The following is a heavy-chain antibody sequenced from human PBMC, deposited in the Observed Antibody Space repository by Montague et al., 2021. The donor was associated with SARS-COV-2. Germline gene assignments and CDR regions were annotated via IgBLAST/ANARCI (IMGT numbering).Heavy chain of an antibody. J-gene: IGHJ2*01. D-gene: IGHD2-2*01. CDR1: GGSTCSYY. Sequence: SETLSLTCTVSGGSTCSYYWSWIRQPLGKGLEWIGCIYYSGSTNYNPSLKSRVTISVDTSKTQFSLKLNSVTAADTAVYYCARTIVVVSAASRYLDLWGRGTLVTVSS. CDR3: ARTIVVVSAASRYLDL. CDR2: IYYSGST. V-gene: IGHV4-59*01.